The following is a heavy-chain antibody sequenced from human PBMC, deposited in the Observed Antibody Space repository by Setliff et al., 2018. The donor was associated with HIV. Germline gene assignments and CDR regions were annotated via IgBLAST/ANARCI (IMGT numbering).Heavy chain of an antibody. CDR3: ARAFSTTVTVFDY. CDR2: IYYTGTT. CDR1: GGSISSYY. J-gene: IGHJ4*02. V-gene: IGHV4-59*08. Sequence: SETLSLTCNVSGGSISSYYWSWIRQSPEKRLEWIGYIYYTGTTRYSPSLRSRVSISVDTSKNQFSLRLTSMTAADTAVYYCARAFSTTVTVFDYWGQGTLVTVSS. D-gene: IGHD4-17*01.